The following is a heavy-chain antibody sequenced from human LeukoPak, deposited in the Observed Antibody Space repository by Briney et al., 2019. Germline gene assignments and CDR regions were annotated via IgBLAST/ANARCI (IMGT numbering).Heavy chain of an antibody. V-gene: IGHV1-8*01. CDR2: MNPNSGNT. Sequence: GASVKVSCKASGYTFTCYDINWVRQATGQGLEWMGWMNPNSGNTGYAQKFQGRVTMTRNTSISTAYMELSSLRSEDTAVYYCARDGRVGETPQPTDAFDIWGQGTMVTVSS. J-gene: IGHJ3*02. D-gene: IGHD1-26*01. CDR1: GYTFTCYD. CDR3: ARDGRVGETPQPTDAFDI.